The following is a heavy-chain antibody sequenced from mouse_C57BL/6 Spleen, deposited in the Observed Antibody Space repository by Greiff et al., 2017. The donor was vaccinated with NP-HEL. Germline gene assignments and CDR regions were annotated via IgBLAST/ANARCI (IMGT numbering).Heavy chain of an antibody. CDR1: GYTFTDYY. Sequence: EVQLQQSGPVLVKPGASVKMSCKASGYTFTDYYMNWVKQSHGKSLEWIGVINPYNGGTSYNQKFKGKATLTVDKSSSTAYMELNSLTSEDSAVYYCARYSNYVSAYWGQGTLVTVSA. D-gene: IGHD2-5*01. CDR2: INPYNGGT. V-gene: IGHV1-19*01. J-gene: IGHJ3*01. CDR3: ARYSNYVSAY.